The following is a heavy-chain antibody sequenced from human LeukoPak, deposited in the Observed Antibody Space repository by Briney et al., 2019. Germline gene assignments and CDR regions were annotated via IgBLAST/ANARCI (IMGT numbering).Heavy chain of an antibody. CDR2: ISSSSSTI. D-gene: IGHD3-22*01. Sequence: GGSLRLSCAASGFTFSSYSMNWVRQAPGKGLEWVSYISSSSSTIYYADSVKGRFTISRDNAKNSLYLQMNSLRAEDTAVYYCAREPYYYDSSGYPRGYYYMDVWGKGTTVTVFS. J-gene: IGHJ6*03. CDR3: AREPYYYDSSGYPRGYYYMDV. V-gene: IGHV3-48*04. CDR1: GFTFSSYS.